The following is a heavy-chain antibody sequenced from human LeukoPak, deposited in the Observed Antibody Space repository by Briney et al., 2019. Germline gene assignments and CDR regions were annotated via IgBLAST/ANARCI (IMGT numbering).Heavy chain of an antibody. CDR2: IYYSGST. V-gene: IGHV4-39*01. Sequence: SETLSLTCTVSGGSISSRNYYWGWIRQPPGKGLEWIGTIYYSGSTYYNPSLKSRVTISVDTSKNQFSLKLSSVTAADTAVYYCARGEVRYYYGSGSIKLRPMNWFDPWGQGTLVTVSS. CDR1: GGSISSRNYY. CDR3: ARGEVRYYYGSGSIKLRPMNWFDP. D-gene: IGHD3-10*01. J-gene: IGHJ5*02.